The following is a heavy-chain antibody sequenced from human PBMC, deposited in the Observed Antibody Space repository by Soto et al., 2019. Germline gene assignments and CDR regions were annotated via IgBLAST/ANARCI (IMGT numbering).Heavy chain of an antibody. D-gene: IGHD3-3*01. J-gene: IGHJ6*02. CDR1: GFTFSSYA. V-gene: IGHV3-23*04. CDR2: ISGSGGST. Sequence: EVQLVESGGGLVQPGGSLRLSCAASGFTFSSYAMSWVRQAPGKGLEWVSSISGSGGSTFYADSVKGRFIISRDNSKHTLYLQMNSLRAEDTAIYYCANYRGDFWSGYLMYYYYGMDVWGQGTTVTVSS. CDR3: ANYRGDFWSGYLMYYYYGMDV.